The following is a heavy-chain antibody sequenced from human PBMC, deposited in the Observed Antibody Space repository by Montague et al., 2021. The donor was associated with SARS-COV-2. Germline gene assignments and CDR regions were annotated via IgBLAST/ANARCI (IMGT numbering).Heavy chain of an antibody. CDR2: IYYSGNT. V-gene: IGHV4-39*01. J-gene: IGHJ6*02. D-gene: IGHD3-10*01. Sequence: SETLSLTCTVSGGSITSSAYYWSWIRQSPGKGLEWIGTIYYSGNTYSNPSLKSRLTMSVDTSKSQVSLKLSSVTAADTAVYYCARVRYSGSGTSLGMDVWGQGTTVTVSS. CDR1: GGSITSSAYY. CDR3: ARVRYSGSGTSLGMDV.